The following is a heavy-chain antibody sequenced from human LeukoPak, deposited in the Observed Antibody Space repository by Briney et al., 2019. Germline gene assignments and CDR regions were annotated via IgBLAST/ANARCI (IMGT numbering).Heavy chain of an antibody. Sequence: ASVKVSCKASGYTFTSYYIHWVRQAPRQGLEWMGMINPSGGSTNYAQKFQGRVTMTRDTSTSTAYMELRSLRSDDTAMYYCARVSPHRKISYGYQNWFDPWGQGTLVTVSS. D-gene: IGHD5-18*01. V-gene: IGHV1-46*01. CDR1: GYTFTSYY. J-gene: IGHJ5*02. CDR2: INPSGGST. CDR3: ARVSPHRKISYGYQNWFDP.